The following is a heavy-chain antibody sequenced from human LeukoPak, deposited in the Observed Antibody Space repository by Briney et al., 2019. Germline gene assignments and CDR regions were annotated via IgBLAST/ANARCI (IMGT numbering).Heavy chain of an antibody. D-gene: IGHD2-15*01. CDR1: GVSISSYY. V-gene: IGHV4-59*01. CDR2: LYYSGNT. CDR3: AKAGGGYSFNY. J-gene: IGHJ4*02. Sequence: SETLSLTCTVSGVSISSYYWSWIRQPPGKGLEWIGYLYYSGNTNYNPSLKSRVTISVDTSKNQFSLKLSSVTAADTAVYYCAKAGGGYSFNYWGQGTLVTVSS.